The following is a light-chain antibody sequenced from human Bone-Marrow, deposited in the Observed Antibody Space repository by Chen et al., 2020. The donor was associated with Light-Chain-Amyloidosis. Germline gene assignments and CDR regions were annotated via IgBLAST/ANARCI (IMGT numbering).Light chain of an antibody. CDR2: DDS. Sequence: SYVLTQPSSVSVAPGQTATIASGGNNIGSTSVHWYQQTPGQAPLLVVYDDSDRHSGIPERLAGSNAGNPATLTISRVEAGDEADYCCQVWDRSSDRPVFGGGTKLTVL. CDR1: NIGSTS. CDR3: QVWDRSSDRPV. V-gene: IGLV3-21*02. J-gene: IGLJ3*02.